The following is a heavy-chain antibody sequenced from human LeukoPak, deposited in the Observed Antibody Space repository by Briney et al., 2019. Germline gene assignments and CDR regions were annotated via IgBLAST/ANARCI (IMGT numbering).Heavy chain of an antibody. CDR2: IYHSGST. D-gene: IGHD2-2*01. J-gene: IGHJ4*02. Sequence: SETLSLTCAVSGYSISSGYYWGWIRQPPGKGLEWIGTIYHSGSTCYNPSLKSRVTISVDTAKNQFSLKLTSVTAADTAVYYCARVRGYCSSTICYRYYFDYWGQGTLVTVSS. CDR1: GYSISSGYY. V-gene: IGHV4-38-2*01. CDR3: ARVRGYCSSTICYRYYFDY.